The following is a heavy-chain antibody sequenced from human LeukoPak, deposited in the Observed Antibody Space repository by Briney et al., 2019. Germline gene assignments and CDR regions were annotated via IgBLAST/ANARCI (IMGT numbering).Heavy chain of an antibody. D-gene: IGHD6-13*01. V-gene: IGHV1-24*01. Sequence: APVKVSCKVSGYTLTELSMHWVRQAPGKGLEWMGGFDPEDGEAIYAQRFQGRVTMTEDTSTDTAYMELSSLRSEDTAVYYCATVPYSNSWSPFFDYWGQGTLVTVSS. CDR2: FDPEDGEA. J-gene: IGHJ4*02. CDR3: ATVPYSNSWSPFFDY. CDR1: GYTLTELS.